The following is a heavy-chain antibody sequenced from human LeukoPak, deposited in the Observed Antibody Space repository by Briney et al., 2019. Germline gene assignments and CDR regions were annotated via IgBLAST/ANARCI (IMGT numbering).Heavy chain of an antibody. J-gene: IGHJ3*02. CDR1: GGSFSSSDYY. Sequence: SETLSLTCTVSGGSFSSSDYYWGWIRQPPGKGLEWIGSIYYSGTTYYNPSLKSRVTISVDTSKNQFSLKLRSVTAADTAVYYCARHEWGITNAFDIWGQGTMVTVPS. V-gene: IGHV4-39*01. CDR3: ARHEWGITNAFDI. D-gene: IGHD1-14*01. CDR2: IYYSGTT.